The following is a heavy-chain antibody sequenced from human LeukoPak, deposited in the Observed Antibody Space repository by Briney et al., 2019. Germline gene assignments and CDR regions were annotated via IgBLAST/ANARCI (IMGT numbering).Heavy chain of an antibody. CDR1: GFTFSSYS. D-gene: IGHD1-1*01. V-gene: IGHV3-30*03. CDR3: ARDRYNWNDGRRSVFDY. Sequence: GGSLRLSCAASGFTFSSYSMNWVRQAPGKGLEWVAVISYDGGNRYYADSVKGRFTISRDNSKNTLYLQMNSLRGEDTAVYYCARDRYNWNDGRRSVFDYWGQGTLVTVSS. J-gene: IGHJ4*02. CDR2: ISYDGGNR.